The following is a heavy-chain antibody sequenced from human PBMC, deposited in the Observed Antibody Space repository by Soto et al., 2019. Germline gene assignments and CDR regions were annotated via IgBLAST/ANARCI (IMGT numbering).Heavy chain of an antibody. CDR2: IYYSGST. D-gene: IGHD1-1*01. J-gene: IGHJ4*02. Sequence: SETLSLTCTVSGGSISSGGYYWSWIRQHPGKGLEWIGYIYYSGSTYYNPSLKSRVTISVDTSKNQFSLKLSSVTAADTAVYYCARVQIGSYNYFDYWGQGTLVTVS. CDR3: ARVQIGSYNYFDY. V-gene: IGHV4-31*03. CDR1: GGSISSGGYY.